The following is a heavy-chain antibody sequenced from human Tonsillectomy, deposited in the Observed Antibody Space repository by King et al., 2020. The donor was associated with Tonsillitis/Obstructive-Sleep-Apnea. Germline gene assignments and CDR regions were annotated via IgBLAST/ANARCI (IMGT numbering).Heavy chain of an antibody. CDR2: INPNSGGT. CDR3: ARSEGQWLAHYYMDV. CDR1: GYTFTGYY. Sequence: QLVQSGAEVKKPGASVKVSCKASGYTFTGYYMHWVRQAPGQGLEWMGRINPNSGGTNYAQKFQGRVTMTRDTSISTAYMELSRLRSDDTAVYYCARSEGQWLAHYYMDVWGKGTTVTVSS. D-gene: IGHD6-19*01. V-gene: IGHV1-2*06. J-gene: IGHJ6*03.